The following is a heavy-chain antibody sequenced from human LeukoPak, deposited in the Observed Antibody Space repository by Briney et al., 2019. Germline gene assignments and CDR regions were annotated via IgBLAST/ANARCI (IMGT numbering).Heavy chain of an antibody. CDR3: ARDGTEYDFWSGYLVT. CDR1: GYTFTSYG. CDR2: ISAYNGNT. Sequence: ASVKVSCKASGYTFTSYGISWVRQAPGQGLEWMGWISAYNGNTNYAQKLQGRVTMTTDTSTSTAYMELRSLRSDDTAVYYCARDGTEYDFWSGYLVTWGQGTLVTVSS. J-gene: IGHJ4*02. V-gene: IGHV1-18*01. D-gene: IGHD3-3*01.